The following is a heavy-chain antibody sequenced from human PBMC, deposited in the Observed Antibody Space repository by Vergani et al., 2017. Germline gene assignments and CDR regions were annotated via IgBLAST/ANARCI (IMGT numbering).Heavy chain of an antibody. CDR3: VRDSGYSSSWGNWFDP. D-gene: IGHD6-13*01. J-gene: IGHJ5*02. CDR2: IYYSGST. CDR1: GGSISSYY. V-gene: IGHV4-59*01. Sequence: QVQLQESGPGLVKPSETLYLTCTVSGGSISSYYWSWIRQPPGKGLEWVGYIYYSGSTNYNPSLKSRVTISVDTSKNQFSLKLSSVTAADTAVYYCVRDSGYSSSWGNWFDPWGQGTLVTVSS.